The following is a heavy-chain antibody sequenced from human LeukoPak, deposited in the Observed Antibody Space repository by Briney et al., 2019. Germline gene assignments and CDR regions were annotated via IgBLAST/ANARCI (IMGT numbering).Heavy chain of an antibody. CDR3: ATGIARAGNFHY. D-gene: IGHD6-13*01. CDR1: GYTFTGYY. Sequence: ASVKVSCKASGYTFTGYYMHWVRQAPGQGLEWMGRINPNSGGTNYAQKFQGRVTMTRDTSISTAYTELSTLRSDATAVYYCATGIARAGNFHYWGQGTPVTVFS. V-gene: IGHV1-2*06. J-gene: IGHJ4*02. CDR2: INPNSGGT.